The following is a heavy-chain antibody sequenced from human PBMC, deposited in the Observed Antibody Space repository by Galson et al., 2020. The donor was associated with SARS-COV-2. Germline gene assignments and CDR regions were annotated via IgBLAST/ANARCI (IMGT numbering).Heavy chain of an antibody. CDR2: ISGSGDTT. J-gene: IGHJ6*02. CDR3: AKRLYSSSQSETRGMDV. V-gene: IGHV3-23*01. Sequence: GESLKISCAASGFTFSSYAMNWVRQAPGEGLEWVSAISGSGDTTHYAGSVTGRFTISRDNSKNTLYMQMNSVRAEDTAVYYCAKRLYSSSQSETRGMDVWGQGATVTVSS. D-gene: IGHD6-13*01. CDR1: GFTFSSYA.